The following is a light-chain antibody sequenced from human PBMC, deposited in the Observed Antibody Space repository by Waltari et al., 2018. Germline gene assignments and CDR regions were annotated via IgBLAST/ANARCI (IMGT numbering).Light chain of an antibody. CDR2: HVN. CDR3: SSYTTSNTLWV. V-gene: IGLV2-14*03. Sequence: QSALTQPASVSGSPGQSITISCTGTSSDVGAYNFFSWYQQHPGKAPQLIISHVNSRPSGVSNRFSGSKSGNTASLTISELQAEDGADYYCSSYTTSNTLWVFGGGTKLTVL. J-gene: IGLJ3*02. CDR1: SSDVGAYNF.